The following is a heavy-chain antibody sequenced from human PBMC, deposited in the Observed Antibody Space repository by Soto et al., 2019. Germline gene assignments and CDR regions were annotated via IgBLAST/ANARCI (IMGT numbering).Heavy chain of an antibody. CDR3: AREAAVAGTAFDH. CDR2: INVSDGST. Sequence: ASVKVSCKASEYPFTSYYLHWVRQAPGQGPEWMGRINVSDGSTRYAQNFQGRVTMTRDTSTTTVYMELSPLRSDDTAVYYCAREAAVAGTAFDHWGQGTLVTVSS. CDR1: EYPFTSYY. D-gene: IGHD6-19*01. V-gene: IGHV1-46*01. J-gene: IGHJ5*02.